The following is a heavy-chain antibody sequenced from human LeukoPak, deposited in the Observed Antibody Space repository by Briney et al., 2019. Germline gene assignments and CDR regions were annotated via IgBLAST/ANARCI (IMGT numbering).Heavy chain of an antibody. CDR1: GFTFSSYS. Sequence: PGGSLRLSCAASGFTFSSYSMNWVRQAPGKGLEWVSSISSSSYIYYADSVKGRFTISRDNAKNSLYLQMNSLRAEDTAVYYCARDPTAMLTFEVDYWGQGTLVTVSS. CDR3: ARDPTAMLTFEVDY. V-gene: IGHV3-21*04. J-gene: IGHJ4*02. D-gene: IGHD5-18*01. CDR2: ISSSSYI.